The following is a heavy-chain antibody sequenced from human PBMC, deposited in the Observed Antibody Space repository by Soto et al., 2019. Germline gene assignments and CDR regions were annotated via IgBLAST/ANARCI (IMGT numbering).Heavy chain of an antibody. CDR2: IYYSGST. J-gene: IGHJ6*02. CDR1: GGSISSGDYY. V-gene: IGHV4-30-4*01. D-gene: IGHD3-16*01. Sequence: SETLSLTCTVSGGSISSGDYYWSWIRQPPGKGLEWIGYIYYSGSTYYNPSLKSRVTISVDTSKNQFSLKLSSVTAADTAVYYCARSGWDYYYYGMDVRGQGTTVTVSS. CDR3: ARSGWDYYYYGMDV.